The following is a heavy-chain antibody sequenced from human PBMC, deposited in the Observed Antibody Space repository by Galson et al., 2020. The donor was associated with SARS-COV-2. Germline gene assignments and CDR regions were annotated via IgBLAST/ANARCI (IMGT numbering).Heavy chain of an antibody. CDR1: GYTFTNYY. CDR2: TNPNSGAT. V-gene: IGHV1-2*02. J-gene: IGHJ3*02. CDR3: ARVRSTAFYGDALDI. Sequence: ASVKVSCKASGYTFTNYYLHWVRQAPGQGLEWMGWTNPNSGATNYAEKFQGRVTMTRDTSISTAYMELRRLTSDDTPVYFCARVRSTAFYGDALDIWGPGTMVTVSS. D-gene: IGHD2-2*01.